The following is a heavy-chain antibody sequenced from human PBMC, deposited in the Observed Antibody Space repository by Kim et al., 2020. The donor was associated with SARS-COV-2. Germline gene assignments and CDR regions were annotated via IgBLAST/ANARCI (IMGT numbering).Heavy chain of an antibody. D-gene: IGHD3-22*01. Sequence: GGSLRLSCAASGFTFSSYGMHWVRQAPGKGLEWVAVISYDGSNKYYADSVKGRFTISRDNSKNTLYLQMNSLRAEDTAVYYCATMGSVHRRLHYYDSSGPYARAFDYWGQGTLVTVSS. CDR3: ATMGSVHRRLHYYDSSGPYARAFDY. CDR1: GFTFSSYG. V-gene: IGHV3-30*03. CDR2: ISYDGSNK. J-gene: IGHJ4*02.